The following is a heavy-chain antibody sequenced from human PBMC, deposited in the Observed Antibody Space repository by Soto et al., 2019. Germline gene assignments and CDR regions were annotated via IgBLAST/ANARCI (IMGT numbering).Heavy chain of an antibody. CDR2: LIPMFGTT. V-gene: IGHV1-69*18. CDR3: ARAVVLTFTRFYDMDV. J-gene: IGHJ6*02. CDR1: GGTFSSYS. D-gene: IGHD3-9*01. Sequence: QVQLVQSGVEVKTPGSSVKVSCKASGGTFSSYSINWVRQAPGEGLEWMGRLIPMFGTTDYAQRFQGRVTFTATESPSTASMEVMYLTSENTAVYYCARAVVLTFTRFYDMDVWGQGTTVTVSS.